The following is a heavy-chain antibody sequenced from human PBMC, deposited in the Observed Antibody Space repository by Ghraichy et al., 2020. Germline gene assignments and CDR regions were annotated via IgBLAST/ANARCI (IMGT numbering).Heavy chain of an antibody. D-gene: IGHD6-19*01. CDR2: IKKDGSEK. J-gene: IGHJ4*02. CDR1: GFIFSGYS. Sequence: GGSLRLSCAASGFIFSGYSMSWVRQAPGKGPEWVAKIKKDGSEKYYVDSVKGRFTIARDNAKKSLYLQMNSLRVEDTAVYDCARDLGSGWYFDYWGQGTLVTVSS. V-gene: IGHV3-7*01. CDR3: ARDLGSGWYFDY.